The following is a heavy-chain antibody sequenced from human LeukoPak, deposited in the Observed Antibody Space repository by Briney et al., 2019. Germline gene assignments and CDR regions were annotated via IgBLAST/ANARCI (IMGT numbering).Heavy chain of an antibody. V-gene: IGHV3-48*03. J-gene: IGHJ4*01. CDR2: MSRTADRI. Sequence: PGGSLSRSCTIFGGTLSTYEFNWVRQAPGKRPEWISYMSRTADRIDHADSVKGRFTMSRDNAKNSVYLQMNSLRVDDTAIYYCATRLPFTGYKNWGQGTLVTVSS. D-gene: IGHD5-24*01. CDR1: GGTLSTYE. CDR3: ATRLPFTGYKN.